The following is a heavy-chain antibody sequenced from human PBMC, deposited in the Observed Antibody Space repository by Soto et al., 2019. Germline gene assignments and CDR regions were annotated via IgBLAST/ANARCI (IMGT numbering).Heavy chain of an antibody. CDR1: GGTFSSYA. V-gene: IGHV1-69*01. CDR2: IIPIFGTA. Sequence: QVQLVQSGAEVKKPGSSVKVSCKASGGTFSSYAISWVRQAPGQGLEWMGGIIPIFGTANYAQKFQGRVTITADESTSTAYMELSSLRSEDTAVYYCAGGRGEYSSHADDYYYYYGMDVWGQGTTVTVSS. D-gene: IGHD6-6*01. J-gene: IGHJ6*02. CDR3: AGGRGEYSSHADDYYYYYGMDV.